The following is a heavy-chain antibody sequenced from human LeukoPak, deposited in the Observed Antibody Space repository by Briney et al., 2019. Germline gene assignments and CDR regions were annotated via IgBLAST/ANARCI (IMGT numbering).Heavy chain of an antibody. D-gene: IGHD1-26*01. CDR1: GGSISSYY. CDR2: IYYSGST. Sequence: PSETLSLTCTVSGGSISSYYWSWIRQPPGEGLEWIGYIYYSGSTNYNPSLKSRVTISVDTSKNQFSLKLSSVTAADTAVYYCARGDGSYFFDYWGQGTLVTVSS. V-gene: IGHV4-59*01. J-gene: IGHJ4*02. CDR3: ARGDGSYFFDY.